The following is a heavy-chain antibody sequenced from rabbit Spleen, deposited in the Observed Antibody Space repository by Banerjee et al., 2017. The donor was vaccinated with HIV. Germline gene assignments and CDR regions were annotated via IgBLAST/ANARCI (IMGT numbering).Heavy chain of an antibody. J-gene: IGHJ6*01. CDR3: ARDTGTSFSSYGMDL. V-gene: IGHV1S45*01. CDR1: GFSFSDRDV. D-gene: IGHD7-1*01. CDR2: IYGGGAST. Sequence: QEQLVESGGGLVKPEGSLTLTCKASGFSFSDRDVMCWVRQAPGKGLEWVACIYGGGASTWYASWVNGRFTISKTSSTTVTLQVTGLTGADTATYFCARDTGTSFSSYGMDLWGQGTLVTVS.